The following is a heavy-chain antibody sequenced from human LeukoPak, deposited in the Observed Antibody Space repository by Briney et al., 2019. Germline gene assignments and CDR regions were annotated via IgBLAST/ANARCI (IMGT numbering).Heavy chain of an antibody. J-gene: IGHJ4*02. CDR1: GGSTSSYY. CDR3: ARVAQWLGREFSDY. Sequence: SETLSLTCTVSGGSTSSYYWSWIRQPPGKGLEWIGYIYYSGSTNYDPSLKSRVTISVDTSKNQFSLKLTSVTAADTAVYYCARVAQWLGREFSDYWGQGTLVTVSS. CDR2: IYYSGST. V-gene: IGHV4-59*08. D-gene: IGHD6-19*01.